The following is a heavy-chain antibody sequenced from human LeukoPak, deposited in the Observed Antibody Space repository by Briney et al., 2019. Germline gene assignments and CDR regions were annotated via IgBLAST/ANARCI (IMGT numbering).Heavy chain of an antibody. D-gene: IGHD4-17*01. J-gene: IGHJ4*02. Sequence: SETLSLTCTVSGGSISSSSYYWGWIRQPPGKGLEWIGSIYYSGSTNYNPSLKSRVTISVDTSKNQFSLKLSPVTAADTAVYYCARDISGDYVSVDYWGQGTLVTVSS. CDR1: GGSISSSSYY. CDR2: IYYSGST. V-gene: IGHV4-39*07. CDR3: ARDISGDYVSVDY.